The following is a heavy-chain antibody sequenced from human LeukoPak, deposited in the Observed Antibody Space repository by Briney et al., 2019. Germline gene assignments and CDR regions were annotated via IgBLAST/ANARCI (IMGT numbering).Heavy chain of an antibody. D-gene: IGHD6-19*01. CDR2: VNSNTGNP. CDR1: GYTCISSG. CDR3: ARVRYTSGLYYFES. V-gene: IGHV7-4-1*02. J-gene: IGHJ4*02. Sequence: GASVKVSCKASGYTCISSGMSWVRQAPGQGLQWMGWVNSNTGNPTYAQGFTGRFVFTWDTSVSTAYLQISSLKAEDTAVYYCARVRYTSGLYYFESWGQGTLVTVSS.